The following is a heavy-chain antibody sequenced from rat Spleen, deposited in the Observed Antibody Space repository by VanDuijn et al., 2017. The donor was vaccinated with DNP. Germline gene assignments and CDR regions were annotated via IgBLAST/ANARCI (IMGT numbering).Heavy chain of an antibody. CDR2: ISYDGSRT. D-gene: IGHD1-11*01. CDR3: ARLREN. J-gene: IGHJ2*01. Sequence: EVQLVESGGGLVQPGRSMKLSCAASGFTFSDYAMAWVRQAPKKGLEWVATISYDGSRTYYRDSVKGRFTISRDNAKSTLYLQMDSLRSEDTATYYCARLRENWGQGVMVTVSS. V-gene: IGHV5-7*01. CDR1: GFTFSDYA.